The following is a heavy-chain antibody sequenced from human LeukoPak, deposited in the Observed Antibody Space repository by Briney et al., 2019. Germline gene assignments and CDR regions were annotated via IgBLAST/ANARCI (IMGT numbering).Heavy chain of an antibody. D-gene: IGHD2-2*01. Sequence: SETLSLTCAVCGGYISSGGYSWSWIRQPPGKGLEWIGYIYHSGSTYYNPSLKSRVTISVDRSKNQFSLKLSSVTAADTAVYYCARGYCSSTSCSNWFDPWGQGTLLTVSS. J-gene: IGHJ5*02. CDR2: IYHSGST. CDR3: ARGYCSSTSCSNWFDP. V-gene: IGHV4-30-2*01. CDR1: GGYISSGGYS.